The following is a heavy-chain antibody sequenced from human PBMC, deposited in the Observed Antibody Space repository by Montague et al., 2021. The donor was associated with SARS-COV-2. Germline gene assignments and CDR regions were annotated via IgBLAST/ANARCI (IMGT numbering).Heavy chain of an antibody. Sequence: SETLSLTCTVSGGSISSSNYYWVWIRQPPGKGLEWIGSIYYSGSTYYNPSLKIRVTISVDTSKNQFSLKLSSVTAADTAVYYCARFPTSYYYDSKAAPATPDAFDIWGQGTMVTVSS. CDR1: GGSISSSNYY. CDR2: IYYSGST. J-gene: IGHJ3*02. D-gene: IGHD3-22*01. CDR3: ARFPTSYYYDSKAAPATPDAFDI. V-gene: IGHV4-39*01.